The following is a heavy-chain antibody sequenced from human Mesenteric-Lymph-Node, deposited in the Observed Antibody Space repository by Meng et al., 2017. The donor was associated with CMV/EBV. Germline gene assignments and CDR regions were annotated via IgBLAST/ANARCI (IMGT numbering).Heavy chain of an antibody. D-gene: IGHD2-2*01. CDR3: ARIPTCSSTNCHRYFDF. J-gene: IGHJ4*02. CDR1: GGSMTTYH. V-gene: IGHV4-59*01. Sequence: SETLSLTCTVSGGSMTTYHWNWIRQPPGKGLEWIGYIYSSGSTNYNPSLKSRVTILVDTSKNQFSLKLSSVTAADTAVYFCARIPTCSSTNCHRYFDFWGQGTLVTVSS. CDR2: IYSSGST.